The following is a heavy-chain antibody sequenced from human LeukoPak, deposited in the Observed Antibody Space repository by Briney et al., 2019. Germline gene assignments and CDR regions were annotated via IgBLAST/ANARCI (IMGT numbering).Heavy chain of an antibody. CDR1: GYTLTTYG. CDR3: ARDGIAAPGTGYFYYFGLDV. J-gene: IGHJ6*02. V-gene: IGHV1-18*01. Sequence: GASVKVCCKAFGYTLTTYGITWVRQAPGQGLEWMGWISGYNGNTNFAQKFQGRVTMTTDTSTSTAYMELRSLRSDDTAVYYCARDGIAAPGTGYFYYFGLDVWGQGTTVTVSS. D-gene: IGHD6-13*01. CDR2: ISGYNGNT.